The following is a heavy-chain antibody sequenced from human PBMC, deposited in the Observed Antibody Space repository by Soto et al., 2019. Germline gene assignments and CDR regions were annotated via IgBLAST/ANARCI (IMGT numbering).Heavy chain of an antibody. J-gene: IGHJ4*02. Sequence: ASVKVSCKASGYTFTSYYMHWVRQAPGQGLGWMGIMKPSAGSTTYAQQFQGRVTMTRDTSTSTVYMELSSLRSEDTAVYYCARDGTIPYLDYWGQGTPVTVSS. CDR1: GYTFTSYY. CDR3: ARDGTIPYLDY. V-gene: IGHV1-46*01. CDR2: MKPSAGST. D-gene: IGHD1-26*01.